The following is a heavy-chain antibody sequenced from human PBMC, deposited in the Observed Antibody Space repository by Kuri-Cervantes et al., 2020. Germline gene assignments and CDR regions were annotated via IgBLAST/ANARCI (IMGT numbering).Heavy chain of an antibody. Sequence: SVNVSCKASGGTFSSYAISWVRQAPGQGLEWMGGIIPIFGTANYAQKFQGRVTITADESTSTAYMELSSLRSEDTAVYYCARGPQSGASFDYWGQGTLVTVSS. CDR3: ARGPQSGASFDY. J-gene: IGHJ4*02. D-gene: IGHD3-10*01. V-gene: IGHV1-69*13. CDR1: GGTFSSYA. CDR2: IIPIFGTA.